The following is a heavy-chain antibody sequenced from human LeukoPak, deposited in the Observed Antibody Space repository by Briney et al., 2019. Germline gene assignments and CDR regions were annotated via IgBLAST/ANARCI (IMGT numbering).Heavy chain of an antibody. V-gene: IGHV4-4*02. Sequence: SETLSLTCAVSGASITSTYWSTWVRQPPGKGLEWIGEIHDSGSTNYNPSLKSRVTMSVDKSKNQFSLNLTSVTAADTAVYYCATRATAGPWWGQGTLVTVFS. CDR1: GASITSTYW. J-gene: IGHJ4*02. CDR2: IHDSGST. D-gene: IGHD6-13*01. CDR3: ATRATAGPW.